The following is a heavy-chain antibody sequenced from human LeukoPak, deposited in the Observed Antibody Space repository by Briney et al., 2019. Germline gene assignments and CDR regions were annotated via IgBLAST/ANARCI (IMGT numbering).Heavy chain of an antibody. D-gene: IGHD4-23*01. V-gene: IGHV4-61*08. CDR1: GYSISRGDY. J-gene: IGHJ4*02. CDR2: IYYSGST. Sequence: PSETLSLTCTVSGYSISRGDYWGWIRQPPGKGLEWIGYIYYSGSTNYNPSLKSRVTISVDTSKNQFSLKLSSVTAADTAVYYCARAEDYGGNFDYWGQGTLVTVSS. CDR3: ARAEDYGGNFDY.